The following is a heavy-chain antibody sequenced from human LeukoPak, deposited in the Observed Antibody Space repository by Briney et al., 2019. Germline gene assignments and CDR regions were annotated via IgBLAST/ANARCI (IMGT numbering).Heavy chain of an antibody. V-gene: IGHV1-46*01. D-gene: IGHD5-24*01. CDR3: ARDNSVRDEAWWFNP. CDR2: ISPSGGST. J-gene: IGHJ5*02. Sequence: ASVKASCKAFGYTFTSNYMHWVRQAPGQGPEWMGVISPSGGSTTYAQKFQGRVTLTRDMSTSTDYLELSSLRSEDTAVYYCARDNSVRDEAWWFNPWGQGTLDTVSS. CDR1: GYTFTSNY.